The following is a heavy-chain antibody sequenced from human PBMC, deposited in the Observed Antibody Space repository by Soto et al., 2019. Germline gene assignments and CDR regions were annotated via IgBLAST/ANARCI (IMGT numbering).Heavy chain of an antibody. CDR1: GFTFSSYW. CDR3: ANFIVGATNDY. D-gene: IGHD1-26*01. J-gene: IGHJ4*02. V-gene: IGHV3-74*01. CDR2: INSDGSRT. Sequence: PGGSLRLSCGASGFTFSSYWMHWVRQAPGKELVWVSRINSDGSRTNYADSVKGRFTISRDNAKNTLYLQMNNLRADDTAVYYCANFIVGATNDYWGQGTLVTVS.